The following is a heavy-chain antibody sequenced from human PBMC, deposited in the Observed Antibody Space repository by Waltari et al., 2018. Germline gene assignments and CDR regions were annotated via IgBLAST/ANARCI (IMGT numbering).Heavy chain of an antibody. CDR2: ISHEGMKE. Sequence: QVHLMESGGGVVQPGRSLSLPCAASGFMFRGYGMHWVREAPGKGLEWVAVISHEGMKEYYGDAGKGRFNISRDNSKNIVYLQMNSLRGDDTAVYHCAKADGNPWNFEYYGMDVWGPGTTVTVSS. J-gene: IGHJ6*02. V-gene: IGHV3-30*18. CDR3: AKADGNPWNFEYYGMDV. CDR1: GFMFRGYG. D-gene: IGHD3-16*01.